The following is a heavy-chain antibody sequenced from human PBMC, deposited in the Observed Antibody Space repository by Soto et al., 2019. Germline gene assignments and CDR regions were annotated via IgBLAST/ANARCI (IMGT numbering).Heavy chain of an antibody. Sequence: PAGSLRLFCAASGFTFSSYAMHWVRQAPGKGLEWVAVISYDGSNKYYADSVKGRFTISRDNSKTLYLQMNSLRAEDTAVYYCARENDGKDCWGQGTLVTVSS. CDR1: GFTFSSYA. CDR3: ARENDGKDC. D-gene: IGHD1-1*01. CDR2: ISYDGSNK. J-gene: IGHJ4*02. V-gene: IGHV3-30-3*01.